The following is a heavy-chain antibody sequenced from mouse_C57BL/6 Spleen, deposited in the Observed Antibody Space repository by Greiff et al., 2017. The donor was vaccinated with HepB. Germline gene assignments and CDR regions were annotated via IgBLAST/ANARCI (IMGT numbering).Heavy chain of an antibody. Sequence: QVQLQQSGAELVRPGASVTLSCKASGYTFTDYEMHWVKQTPVHGLEWIGAIDPETGGTAYNQKFKGKAILTADKSSRTAYMELRSLTSEDSAVYYCTNHGNYFDYWGQGTTLTVSS. D-gene: IGHD4-1*01. CDR3: TNHGNYFDY. J-gene: IGHJ2*01. CDR1: GYTFTDYE. V-gene: IGHV1-15*01. CDR2: IDPETGGT.